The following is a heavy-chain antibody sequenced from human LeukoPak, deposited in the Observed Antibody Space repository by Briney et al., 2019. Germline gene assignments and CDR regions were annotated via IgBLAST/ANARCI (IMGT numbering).Heavy chain of an antibody. CDR3: ARGPYSSSSYGMDV. V-gene: IGHV3-21*01. J-gene: IGHJ6*02. Sequence: PGGSLRLSCAASGFTFSSYSMNWVRQAPGKGLEWVSSISSSSSYIYYADSVKGRFTISRDNAKNSLYLQMNSLRAKDTAVYYCARGPYSSSSYGMDVWGQGTTVTVSS. D-gene: IGHD6-6*01. CDR1: GFTFSSYS. CDR2: ISSSSSYI.